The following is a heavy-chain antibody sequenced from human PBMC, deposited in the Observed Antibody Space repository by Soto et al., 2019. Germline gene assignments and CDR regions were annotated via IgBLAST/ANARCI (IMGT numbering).Heavy chain of an antibody. CDR2: IYWDDDK. D-gene: IGHD1-7*01. Sequence: SGPTLVNPTQTLTLTCHFAGHALSTSTAGVGWVLQPPGKALEWLALIYWDDDKRYSPSGKSRLTITKDTSKNQVVLTMNNMDPVATATYYCAHCTYNWNYGPQFDYWGQGTRVTVSS. CDR1: GHALSTSTAG. V-gene: IGHV2-5*02. J-gene: IGHJ4*02. CDR3: AHCTYNWNYGPQFDY.